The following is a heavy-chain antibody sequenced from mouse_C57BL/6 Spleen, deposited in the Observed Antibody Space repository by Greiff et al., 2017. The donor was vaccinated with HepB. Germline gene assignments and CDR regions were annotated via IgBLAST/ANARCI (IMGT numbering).Heavy chain of an antibody. CDR2: ISSGSSTI. V-gene: IGHV5-17*01. CDR1: GFTFSDYG. D-gene: IGHD2-3*01. Sequence: DVMLVESGGGLVKPGGSLKLSCAASGFTFSDYGMHWVRQAPEKGLEWVAYISSGSSTIYYADTVKGRFTISRDNAKNTLFLQMTSLRSEDTAMYYCARVYDGYDAWFAYWGQGTLVTVSA. J-gene: IGHJ3*01. CDR3: ARVYDGYDAWFAY.